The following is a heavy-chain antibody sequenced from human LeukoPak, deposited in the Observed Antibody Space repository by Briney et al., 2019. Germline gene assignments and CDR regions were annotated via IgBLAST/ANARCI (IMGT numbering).Heavy chain of an antibody. CDR3: ARVRRGAFGGASYFDY. J-gene: IGHJ4*02. D-gene: IGHD3-16*01. CDR2: IYYSGGT. V-gene: IGHV4-59*01. Sequence: SETLSLTCTVSGGSISNYYWSWIRQPPGKGLEWIGYIYYSGGTNYNPSLKSRVTISVDTSKDQFSLKLSSVTAADTALYYCARVRRGAFGGASYFDYWGQGTLVTVSS. CDR1: GGSISNYY.